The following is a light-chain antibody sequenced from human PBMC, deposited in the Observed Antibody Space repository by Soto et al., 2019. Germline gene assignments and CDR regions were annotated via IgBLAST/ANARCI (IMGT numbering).Light chain of an antibody. CDR1: QSVSNY. CDR2: DAS. Sequence: IVLTQSPDTPSLSPGESATLSCRASQSVSNYLVWYQQKPGQAPRLLIYDASIRATGIPARFSGSGSGTDFTLTISSLEPEDSAVYYCQQRYNWPPLTFGGGTKVEIK. J-gene: IGKJ4*01. V-gene: IGKV3-11*01. CDR3: QQRYNWPPLT.